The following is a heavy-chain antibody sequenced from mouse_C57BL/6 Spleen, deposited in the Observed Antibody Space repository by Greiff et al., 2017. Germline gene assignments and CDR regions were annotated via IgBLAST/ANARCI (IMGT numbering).Heavy chain of an antibody. Sequence: QVHVKQSGSELRSPGSSVKLSCKDFDSEVFPIAYMSWVRQKPGHGFEWIGGILPSIGRTIYGEKFEDKATLDADTLSNTAYFALNSLTSEDSAIYYCARPTVVARNYYAMDYWGQGTSVTVSS. D-gene: IGHD1-1*01. CDR1: DSEVFPIAY. CDR3: ARPTVVARNYYAMDY. CDR2: ILPSIGRT. J-gene: IGHJ4*01. V-gene: IGHV15-2*01.